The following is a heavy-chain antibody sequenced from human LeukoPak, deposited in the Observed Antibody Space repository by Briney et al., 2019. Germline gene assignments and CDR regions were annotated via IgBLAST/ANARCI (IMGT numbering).Heavy chain of an antibody. CDR2: ITWNSGTI. CDR1: GFTFSSYS. D-gene: IGHD4-17*01. Sequence: QTGGSLRLSCAASGFTFSSYSMNWVRQAPGKGLEWVSGITWNSGTIGYADSVKGRFTISRDNAKNSLYLQMNSLRAEDTGIYYCVKDIGEDYYWGQGTLVTVSS. V-gene: IGHV3-9*01. CDR3: VKDIGEDYY. J-gene: IGHJ4*02.